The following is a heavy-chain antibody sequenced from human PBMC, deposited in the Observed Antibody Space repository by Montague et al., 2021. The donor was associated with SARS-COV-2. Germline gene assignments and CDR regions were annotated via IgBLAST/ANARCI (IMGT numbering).Heavy chain of an antibody. CDR1: GGSISSYY. Sequence: SETLSLTCTVSGGSISSYYWSWIRQPPGKGLEWIGYIYYSGSTYYNPSLKSRVSISVDTSKNQFSLKLSSATAADTAVYYCARAFVVVIAIDAFDIWGQGTMVTVSS. V-gene: IGHV4-59*12. CDR2: IYYSGST. J-gene: IGHJ3*02. CDR3: ARAFVVVIAIDAFDI. D-gene: IGHD2-21*01.